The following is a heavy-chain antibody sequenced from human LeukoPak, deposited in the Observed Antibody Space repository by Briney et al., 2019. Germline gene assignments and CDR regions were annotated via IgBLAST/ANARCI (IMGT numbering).Heavy chain of an antibody. D-gene: IGHD4-11*01. CDR3: AKAGNSSYVN. Sequence: GGSLRLSCAASGFTFSSYGMHWVRQAPGKGLEWVAFIWYDGSNKYYVDSVKGRFTISRDNSKNTLYLQMNSLRAEDTAVYHCAKAGNSSYVNWGQGTLVTVSS. CDR1: GFTFSSYG. V-gene: IGHV3-30*02. J-gene: IGHJ4*02. CDR2: IWYDGSNK.